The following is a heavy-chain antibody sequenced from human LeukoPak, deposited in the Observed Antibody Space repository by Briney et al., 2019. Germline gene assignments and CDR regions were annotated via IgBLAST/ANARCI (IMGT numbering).Heavy chain of an antibody. J-gene: IGHJ6*02. CDR2: ISHSGSI. Sequence: PSETLSLTCGVFGGSFSGSYWSWIRQPPGKGLEWIGEISHSGSISYNSSIKSRVTISVDTSKNQFSLRLRSVTAADTAVYYCARADCSSTSSSGVWGQGTTVTVSS. CDR1: GGSFSGSY. D-gene: IGHD2-2*01. V-gene: IGHV4-34*01. CDR3: ARADCSSTSSSGV.